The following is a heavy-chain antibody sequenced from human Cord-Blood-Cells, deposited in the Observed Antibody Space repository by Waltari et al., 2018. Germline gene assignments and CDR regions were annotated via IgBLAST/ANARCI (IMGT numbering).Heavy chain of an antibody. CDR3: ASAYSSGWYYYYYGMDV. J-gene: IGHJ6*02. V-gene: IGHV4-30-4*01. Sequence: QVQLQESGPGLVKPSQTLSLTCTVSGGSISSGDYYWSWIRQPPGKGLEWIGYIYYSGSTYYNPSLKSRVTISVDTSKNQFSLKLSSVTAADTAVYYCASAYSSGWYYYYYGMDVWGQGTTVTVSS. CDR1: GGSISSGDYY. D-gene: IGHD6-19*01. CDR2: IYYSGST.